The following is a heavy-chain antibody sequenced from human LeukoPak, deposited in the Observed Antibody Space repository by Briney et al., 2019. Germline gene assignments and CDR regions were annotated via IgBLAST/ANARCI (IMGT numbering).Heavy chain of an antibody. D-gene: IGHD3-10*01. Sequence: GGSLRLSCAASGFTFSSYSMNWVRQAPGKGLEWVSSISSSSSYIYYADSVKGRFTISRDNAKNSLYLQMNSLRAEDTAVYYCASAVPSITTVRGVSDQHWGQGTLVTVSS. CDR3: ASAVPSITTVRGVSDQH. J-gene: IGHJ1*01. CDR1: GFTFSSYS. CDR2: ISSSSSYI. V-gene: IGHV3-21*01.